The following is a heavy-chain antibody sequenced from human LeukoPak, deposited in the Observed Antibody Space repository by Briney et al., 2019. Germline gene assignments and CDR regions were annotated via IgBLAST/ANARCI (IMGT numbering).Heavy chain of an antibody. CDR2: IYHSGTT. V-gene: IGHV4-34*01. Sequence: SETLSLTCAVYGGSFSGYYWSWIRQPPGKGLEWIGSIYHSGTTYYNKSLKSRVTISKDTSKNQFSLKLSSVTAADTAVYYCARGTLYDILTPFDYWGQGTLVTVSS. D-gene: IGHD3-9*01. J-gene: IGHJ4*02. CDR1: GGSFSGYY. CDR3: ARGTLYDILTPFDY.